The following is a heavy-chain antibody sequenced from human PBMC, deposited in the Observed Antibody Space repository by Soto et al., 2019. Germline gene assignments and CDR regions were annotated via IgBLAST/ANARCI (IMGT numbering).Heavy chain of an antibody. CDR1: GGTFSSYA. Sequence: SVKVSCKASGGTFSSYAISWVRQAPGQGLEWMGGIIPIFGTANYAQKFQGRVTITADESTSTAYMELSSLRSEDTAVYYCARDSVAVAGSDYWGQGTLVTVSS. D-gene: IGHD6-19*01. V-gene: IGHV1-69*13. CDR2: IIPIFGTA. CDR3: ARDSVAVAGSDY. J-gene: IGHJ4*02.